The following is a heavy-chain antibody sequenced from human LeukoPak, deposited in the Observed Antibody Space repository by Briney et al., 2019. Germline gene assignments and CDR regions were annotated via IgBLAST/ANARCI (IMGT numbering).Heavy chain of an antibody. CDR1: GFTFTSSA. CDR3: ARDSYYYDSGGYFFDY. Sequence: SVKVSCKASGFTFTSSAVQWVRQARGQRLEWIGWIVVGSGNTNYAQKFQERVTITRDMSTSTAYMELSSLRSEDTAVYYCARDSYYYDSGGYFFDYWGQGTLVTVSS. J-gene: IGHJ4*02. CDR2: IVVGSGNT. D-gene: IGHD3-22*01. V-gene: IGHV1-58*01.